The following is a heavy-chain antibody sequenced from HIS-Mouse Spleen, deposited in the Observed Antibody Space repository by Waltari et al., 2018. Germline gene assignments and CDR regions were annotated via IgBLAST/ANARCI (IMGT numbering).Heavy chain of an antibody. CDR2: IYYSWST. D-gene: IGHD5-18*01. J-gene: IGHJ6*02. CDR1: GGSISSGGYY. CDR3: ARDWRGTPGYSYDYGMDV. V-gene: IGHV4-31*03. Sequence: QVQLQESGPGLVKPSQTLSLTCTVSGGSISSGGYYWSWIRQHPGKGLEWIGYIYYSWSTYYNPALKSRVTISVDTSKNQFSLKPSSVTAADTAVYYCARDWRGTPGYSYDYGMDVWGQGTTVTVSS.